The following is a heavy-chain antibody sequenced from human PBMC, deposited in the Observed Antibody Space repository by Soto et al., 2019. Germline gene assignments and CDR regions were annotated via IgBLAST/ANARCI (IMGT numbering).Heavy chain of an antibody. CDR3: AMRARADYYYMDV. Sequence: EVQLVESGGGLAQPGGSLRLSCAASGFTFSSDAMDWVRQATGKGLEYVSGISSNGIGTYYASSVKGRFTISRDNSRDTVYLQMDSLRPEDMAVYYCAMRARADYYYMDVWGKGTTVTVS. J-gene: IGHJ6*03. CDR2: ISSNGIGT. V-gene: IGHV3-64*01. CDR1: GFTFSSDA. D-gene: IGHD6-6*01.